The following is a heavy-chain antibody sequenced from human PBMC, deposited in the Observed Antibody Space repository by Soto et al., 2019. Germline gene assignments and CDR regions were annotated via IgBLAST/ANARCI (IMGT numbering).Heavy chain of an antibody. J-gene: IGHJ3*02. Sequence: QLQLQESGSGLVKPSQTLSLTCAVSCGSISSGGYSWSWIRQPPGKGMEWIGYIYHSGSTYYNPSHKSRVTISVDRSKNQFSLKLSSVTAADTAVYDCASESHGGRYAFDIWGQGTMVTVSS. V-gene: IGHV4-30-2*01. D-gene: IGHD2-15*01. CDR3: ASESHGGRYAFDI. CDR1: CGSISSGGYS. CDR2: IYHSGST.